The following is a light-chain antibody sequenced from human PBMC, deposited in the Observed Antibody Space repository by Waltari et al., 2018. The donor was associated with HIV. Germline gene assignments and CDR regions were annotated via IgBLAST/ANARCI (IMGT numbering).Light chain of an antibody. CDR3: AAWNDSLSGYV. J-gene: IGLJ1*01. V-gene: IGLV1-47*01. CDR1: SSNIGRNY. CDR2: RNN. Sequence: QSVLTQPPSASGTPGQRVTISCSGSSSNIGRNYVYWHQQLPGTAPKLHIYRNNRRPSGGPDRFSGSKSGTSASLAINGLRSEDEADYYCAAWNDSLSGYVFGTGTKVTV.